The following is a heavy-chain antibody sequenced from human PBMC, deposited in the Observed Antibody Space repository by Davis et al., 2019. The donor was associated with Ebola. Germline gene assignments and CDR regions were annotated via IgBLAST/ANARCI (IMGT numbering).Heavy chain of an antibody. Sequence: SETLSLTCAVYGGSFSGYYWSWIRQPPGKGLEWIGEINHSGSTNYNPSLTSRVTISVDTSKNQFSLKLSSVTAADTAVYYCAREGYCSSTSCFYNWFDPWGQGTLVTVSS. D-gene: IGHD2-2*01. CDR2: INHSGST. CDR1: GGSFSGYY. V-gene: IGHV4-34*01. CDR3: AREGYCSSTSCFYNWFDP. J-gene: IGHJ5*02.